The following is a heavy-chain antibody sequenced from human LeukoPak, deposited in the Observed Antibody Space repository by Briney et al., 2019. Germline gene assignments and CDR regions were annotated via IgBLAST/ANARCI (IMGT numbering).Heavy chain of an antibody. CDR3: ARGPDYYGMDV. Sequence: SSETLSLTCAVYGGSFSGYYWSWIRQPPGKGLEWIGEINHSGSTNYNPSLKSRVTISVDTSKNQFSLKLSSVTAADTAVYYCARGPDYYGMDVWGQGTTATVSS. CDR2: INHSGST. CDR1: GGSFSGYY. J-gene: IGHJ6*02. V-gene: IGHV4-34*01.